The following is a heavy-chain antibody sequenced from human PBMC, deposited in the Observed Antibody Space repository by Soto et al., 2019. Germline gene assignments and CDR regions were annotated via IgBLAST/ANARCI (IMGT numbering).Heavy chain of an antibody. D-gene: IGHD3-22*01. CDR3: SRXENYYDSSGRKNTKWFDP. V-gene: IGHV4-59*01. CDR2: IYYIFST. J-gene: IGHJ5*02. Sequence: SETLSLTCTVSGGSISSYYWIWIRQPPVNGLEFIGYIYYIFSTNYNPSLKSRFTISLYTSKNHFSLKLISFTAAYTSVYYCSRXENYYDSSGRKNTKWFDPWGQGTLVTVSS. CDR1: GGSISSYY.